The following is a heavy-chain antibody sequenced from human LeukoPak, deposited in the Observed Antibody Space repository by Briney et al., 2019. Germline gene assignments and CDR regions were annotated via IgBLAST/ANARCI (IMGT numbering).Heavy chain of an antibody. CDR1: GGSISSYY. J-gene: IGHJ5*02. D-gene: IGHD3-10*01. V-gene: IGHV4-59*12. CDR2: IYYSGST. Sequence: SETLSLTCTVSGGSISSYYWSWIRQPPGKGLEWIGYIYYSGSTNYNPSLKSRVTISVDTSKNQFSLKLSSVTAADTAVYYCARARYGSGSYRDPWGQGTLVTVSS. CDR3: ARARYGSGSYRDP.